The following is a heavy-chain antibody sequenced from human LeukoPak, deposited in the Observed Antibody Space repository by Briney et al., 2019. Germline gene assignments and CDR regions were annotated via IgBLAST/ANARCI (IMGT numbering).Heavy chain of an antibody. Sequence: GGSLRLSCAASGFTFSSYAMHWVRQAPGKGLEWVAVIWYDGSNKYYADSVKGRFTISRDNSKNTLYLQMNSLRAEDTAVYYCAGGAGYFDSSGYFDYWGQGTLVTVSS. CDR2: IWYDGSNK. CDR1: GFTFSSYA. D-gene: IGHD3-9*01. CDR3: AGGAGYFDSSGYFDY. V-gene: IGHV3-33*08. J-gene: IGHJ4*02.